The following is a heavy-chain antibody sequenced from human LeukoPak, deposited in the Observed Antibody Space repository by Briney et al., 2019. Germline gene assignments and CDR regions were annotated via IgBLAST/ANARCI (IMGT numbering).Heavy chain of an antibody. CDR3: AKGVHSAIVVARGLEGADY. V-gene: IGHV3-30*18. Sequence: GGSLRLSCAASGFTFSTYGMHWVRQAPGKGLEWVAVISYDGSNKYYADSVKGRFTISRDNSKNTLYLQMNSLRVEDTAVYYCAKGVHSAIVVARGLEGADYWGQGTLVTVSS. J-gene: IGHJ4*02. CDR2: ISYDGSNK. CDR1: GFTFSTYG. D-gene: IGHD3-22*01.